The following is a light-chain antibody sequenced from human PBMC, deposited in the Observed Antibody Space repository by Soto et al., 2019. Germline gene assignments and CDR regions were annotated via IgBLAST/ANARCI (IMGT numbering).Light chain of an antibody. CDR2: VAS. CDR3: QQSSSTPQT. CDR1: QSISSY. J-gene: IGKJ4*01. V-gene: IGKV1-39*01. Sequence: DIQMTQSPSSLSASVGDRVTITCRASQSISSYLSWYQQKPVKAPKLLITVASPLQSGVPSRFSSSGSGTDFTLAISSLQPEDFATYYCQQSSSTPQTFGGGTRVEIK.